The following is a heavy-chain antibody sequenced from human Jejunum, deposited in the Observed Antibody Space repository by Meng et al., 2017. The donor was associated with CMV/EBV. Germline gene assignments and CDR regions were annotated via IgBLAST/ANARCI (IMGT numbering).Heavy chain of an antibody. J-gene: IGHJ4*02. D-gene: IGHD2-8*01. CDR2: ISGSGDNT. V-gene: IGHV3-23*01. CDR1: GFTFGSFA. CDR3: AKDMVF. Sequence: GSLRLACAAAGFTFGSFAMSWVRQAPGKGLEWVSSISGSGDNTYYADSVKGRFAISRDNSRSTLYLQISSLRAEDTAIYYCAKDMVFWGQGTLVTVSS.